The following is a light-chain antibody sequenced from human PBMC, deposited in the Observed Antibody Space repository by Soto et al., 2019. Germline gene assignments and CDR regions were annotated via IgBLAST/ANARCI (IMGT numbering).Light chain of an antibody. CDR1: QSVSNN. CDR2: GAS. J-gene: IGKJ5*01. V-gene: IGKV3-15*01. CDR3: QQYNNWPRIT. Sequence: EIVMTQSPATLSVSTGERATLSCRASQSVSNNLAWYQQKPGQAPRLLMYGASTRATGIPARFSGSGSGTEFTLTISSLQSEDFVVYYCQQYNNWPRITFGQGTRLEIK.